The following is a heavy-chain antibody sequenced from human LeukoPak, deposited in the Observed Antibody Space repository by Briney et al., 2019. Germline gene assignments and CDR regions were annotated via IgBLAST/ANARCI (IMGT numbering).Heavy chain of an antibody. D-gene: IGHD6-19*01. Sequence: ASVKVSCKASGYTFTTYYMHWVRQAPGQGLEWMGIINPSSGSTSYAQKFQGRVTMTRDTSTSTVYMELSSLRSEDTAVYYCAIKDSSGWYEEAWGQGTLVTVSS. J-gene: IGHJ5*02. V-gene: IGHV1-46*01. CDR2: INPSSGST. CDR3: AIKDSSGWYEEA. CDR1: GYTFTTYY.